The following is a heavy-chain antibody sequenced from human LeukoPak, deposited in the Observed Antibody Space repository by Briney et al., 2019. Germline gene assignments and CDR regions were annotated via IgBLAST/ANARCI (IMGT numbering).Heavy chain of an antibody. Sequence: PGGSLRLSCAAPGFTFDDYAMHWSRQAPGKCPESVSGISLNSGSIGYADSVKGRFTISRDNAKNSLYLQMNSLRAEDMALYYCAKDASDDYYYYMDVWGKGTTVTVSS. CDR1: GFTFDDYA. V-gene: IGHV3-9*03. J-gene: IGHJ6*03. D-gene: IGHD1-26*01. CDR2: ISLNSGSI. CDR3: AKDASDDYYYYMDV.